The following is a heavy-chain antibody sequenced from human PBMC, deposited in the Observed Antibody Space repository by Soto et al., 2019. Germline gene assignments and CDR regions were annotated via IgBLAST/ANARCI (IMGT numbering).Heavy chain of an antibody. CDR1: CGYITSANW. CDR2: IHDSGST. J-gene: IGHJ6*02. Sequence: PSETLSLTCAVSCGYITSANWWSWVRQPPGKGLEWIGKIHDSGSTNNNPSLKSRVTISVDKSKNQVSLRLTSVTAADTAVYYCAKEGYYYMDVWGQGTTVTVSS. CDR3: AKEGYYYMDV. V-gene: IGHV4-4*02.